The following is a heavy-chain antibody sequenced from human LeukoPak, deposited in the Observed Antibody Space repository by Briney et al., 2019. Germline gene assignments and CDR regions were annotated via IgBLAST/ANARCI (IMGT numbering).Heavy chain of an antibody. CDR3: ARDRAATQDWVEFDP. Sequence: PGGSLRLSCVASGFNLNSRWMDWVRQAPGKGLEWVALIRGSGDTFYGDSVKGRFTISRDDSKNTVYLRMNSLRVEDTAVYFCARDRAATQDWVEFDPWGQGTLVTVSS. CDR2: IRGSGDT. J-gene: IGHJ5*02. V-gene: IGHV3-66*01. CDR1: GFNLNSRW. D-gene: IGHD2-15*01.